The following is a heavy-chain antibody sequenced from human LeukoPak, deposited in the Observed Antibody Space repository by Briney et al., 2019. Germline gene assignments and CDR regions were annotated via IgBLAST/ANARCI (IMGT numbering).Heavy chain of an antibody. J-gene: IGHJ3*02. CDR3: AREWSAFDT. CDR1: GGFTSPYK. Sequence: SETLSLTCTVSGGFTSPYKWSWIRQPPGKGLEWNGFVYNSGFTSYNPSLKSRLTISVDTSKNQFSLKLTSVTAADTAVYYCAREWSAFDTWGQGTMVTVSS. V-gene: IGHV4-4*08. D-gene: IGHD2-8*01. CDR2: VYNSGFT.